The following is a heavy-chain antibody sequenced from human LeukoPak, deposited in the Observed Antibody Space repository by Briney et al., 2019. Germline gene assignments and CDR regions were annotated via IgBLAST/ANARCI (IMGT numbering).Heavy chain of an antibody. J-gene: IGHJ5*02. Sequence: GGSLKPSCPASGFTFSSDSMSWVRKAPGKGQERVSSISSSNSYIYYGDSVTGRFTISRDNAKNSLYLQMNSLRGEDTALYFCARAYDHHQNWFGPWGQGTQVTVSS. CDR3: ARAYDHHQNWFGP. D-gene: IGHD3-16*01. CDR1: GFTFSSDS. V-gene: IGHV3-21*01. CDR2: ISSSNSYI.